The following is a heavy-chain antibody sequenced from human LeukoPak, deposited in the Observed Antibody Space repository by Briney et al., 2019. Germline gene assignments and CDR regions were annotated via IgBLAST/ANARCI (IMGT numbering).Heavy chain of an antibody. D-gene: IGHD3-16*02. Sequence: EASVKVSCKASGGTFSSYAISWVRQAPGQGLEWMGGIIPIFGTANYAQKFQGRVTITADESTSTAYMELSSLRSEDTAVYYCASSPLRLGELSLPFDYWGQGTLVTVSS. V-gene: IGHV1-69*13. CDR2: IIPIFGTA. CDR3: ASSPLRLGELSLPFDY. J-gene: IGHJ4*02. CDR1: GGTFSSYA.